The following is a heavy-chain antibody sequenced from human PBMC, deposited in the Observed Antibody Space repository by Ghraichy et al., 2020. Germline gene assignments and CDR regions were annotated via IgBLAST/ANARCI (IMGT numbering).Heavy chain of an antibody. CDR2: IWYDAITK. V-gene: IGHV3-33*01. J-gene: IGHJ3*01. CDR1: GFNFSSYG. CDR3: ARDRLKRAILDAVDV. D-gene: IGHD2-15*01. Sequence: LSLTCVASGFNFSSYGMHWVRQAPGKGLEWVAVIWYDAITKHYADSVKGRFTISRDNSKNILYLEMNSLRAEDTALYYCARDRLKRAILDAVDVWGQGAKVTVSS.